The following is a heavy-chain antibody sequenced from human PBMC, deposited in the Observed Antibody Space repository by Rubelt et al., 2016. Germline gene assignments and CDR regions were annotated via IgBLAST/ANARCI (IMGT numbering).Heavy chain of an antibody. CDR2: ISGSGGST. CDR1: GFTFSSYA. J-gene: IGHJ4*02. D-gene: IGHD2-2*01. V-gene: IGHV3-23*01. Sequence: EVQLLESGGGLVQPGGSLRLSCAASGFTFSSYAMTWVRQAPGKGLEWVSAISGSGGSTYYADSVKGRFTISRDNAKKTLYLQMNSLRAEDTAVYYCARGGVGIVVAKWYFDYWGQGTLVTVSS. CDR3: ARGGVGIVVAKWYFDY.